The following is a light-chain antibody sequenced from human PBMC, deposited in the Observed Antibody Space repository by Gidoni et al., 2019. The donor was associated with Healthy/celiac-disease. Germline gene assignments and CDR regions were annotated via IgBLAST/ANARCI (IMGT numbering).Light chain of an antibody. Sequence: QSVLMHPTPVFPAPRQTATISCPGSSSNIGDNYVSWYQQLPGTAPKLLIYDNNKRPSGIPDRFSGSKSGTSATLGITGLQTGDEADYYCGTWDSSLSASVVFGGGTKLTVL. CDR3: GTWDSSLSASVV. V-gene: IGLV1-51*01. CDR2: DNN. CDR1: SSNIGDNY. J-gene: IGLJ2*01.